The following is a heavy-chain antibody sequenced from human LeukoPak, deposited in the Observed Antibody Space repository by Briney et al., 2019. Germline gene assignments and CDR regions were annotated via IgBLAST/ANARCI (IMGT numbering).Heavy chain of an antibody. V-gene: IGHV3-7*01. CDR2: IKQDGIEK. CDR3: ARGKTTVTPGNLDY. D-gene: IGHD4-17*01. J-gene: IGHJ4*02. CDR1: GFTFSRYW. Sequence: PGGSLRLSCVASGFTFSRYWMSWVRQAPGKGLEWVANIKQDGIEKYYVDSVKGRFTISRDNAKNSLYLQMNNLRAEDTAAYYCARGKTTVTPGNLDYWGQGTLVTVSS.